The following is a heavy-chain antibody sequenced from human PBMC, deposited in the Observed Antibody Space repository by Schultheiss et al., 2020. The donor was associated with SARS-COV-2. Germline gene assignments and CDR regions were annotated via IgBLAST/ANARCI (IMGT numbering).Heavy chain of an antibody. CDR1: GYTFTSYG. J-gene: IGHJ6*02. CDR3: ARETSSSWHWNYYYGMDV. V-gene: IGHV1-18*04. D-gene: IGHD6-13*01. CDR2: ISAYNGNT. Sequence: ASVKVSCKASGYTFTSYGISWVRQAPGQGLEWMGWISAYNGNTNYAQKLQGRVTMTTDTSTSTAYMELRSLRSDDTAVYYCARETSSSWHWNYYYGMDVWGQGTTFTVSS.